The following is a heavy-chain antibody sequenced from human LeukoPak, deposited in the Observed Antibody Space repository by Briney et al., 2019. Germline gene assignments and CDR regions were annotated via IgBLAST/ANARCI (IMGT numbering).Heavy chain of an antibody. V-gene: IGHV3-33*01. CDR2: IWYDGSNK. D-gene: IGHD3-10*01. CDR3: ARDRRGSENYHYFDY. J-gene: IGHJ4*02. Sequence: PGRSLRLSCAASGFTFRSHGMHWVRQAPGKGLEWVAVIWYDGSNKYYADPVKGRFTISRDNSKNTLYLEMNSLRAEDTAVYYCARDRRGSENYHYFDYWGQGTLVTVSS. CDR1: GFTFRSHG.